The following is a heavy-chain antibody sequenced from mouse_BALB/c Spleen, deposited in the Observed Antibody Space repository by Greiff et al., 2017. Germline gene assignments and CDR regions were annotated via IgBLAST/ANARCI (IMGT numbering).Heavy chain of an antibody. CDR1: GYTFTSYW. Sequence: QVQLKESGAELVKPGASVKLSCKASGYTFTSYWMHWVKQRPGQGLEWIGEINPSNGRTNYNEKFKSKATLTVDKSSSTAYMQLSSLTSEDSAVYYCAKRGNYGYFDYWGQGTTLTVSS. J-gene: IGHJ2*01. D-gene: IGHD2-1*01. CDR3: AKRGNYGYFDY. V-gene: IGHV1S81*02. CDR2: INPSNGRT.